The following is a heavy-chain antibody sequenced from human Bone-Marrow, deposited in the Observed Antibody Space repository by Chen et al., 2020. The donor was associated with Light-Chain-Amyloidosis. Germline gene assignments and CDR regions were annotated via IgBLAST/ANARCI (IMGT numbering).Heavy chain of an antibody. D-gene: IGHD1-26*01. CDR2: LNEDGSVV. Sequence: EVQLVESGGGLVQPGGSLRLSCAASGFTFSKYWMHWVRQAPGKGPVWVSRLNEDGSVVTYADSVQGRFTISRDNAWNSLFLQMNSLRAEDTAVYYCARGGSYYYFDYWGQGILVTVSS. CDR1: GFTFSKYW. V-gene: IGHV3-74*02. CDR3: ARGGSYYYFDY. J-gene: IGHJ4*02.